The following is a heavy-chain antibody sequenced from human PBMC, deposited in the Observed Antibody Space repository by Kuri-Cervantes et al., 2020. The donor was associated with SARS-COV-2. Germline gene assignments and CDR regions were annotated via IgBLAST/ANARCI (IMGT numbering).Heavy chain of an antibody. CDR1: GGTFSSYA. CDR2: IIPIFGTA. V-gene: IGHV1-69*13. J-gene: IGHJ6*02. D-gene: IGHD3-3*01. Sequence: SVKVSCKASGGTFSSYAIGWVRQAPGQGLEWMGGIIPIFGTANYAQKFQGRVTVTADESTSTAYMELSSLRSEDTAVYYCARSGERGIFGVVTGYYYYGMDVWGQGTTVTGSS. CDR3: ARSGERGIFGVVTGYYYYGMDV.